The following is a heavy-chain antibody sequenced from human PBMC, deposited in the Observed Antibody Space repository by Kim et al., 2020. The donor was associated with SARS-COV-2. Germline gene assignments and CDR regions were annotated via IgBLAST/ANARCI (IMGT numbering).Heavy chain of an antibody. V-gene: IGHV1-18*01. Sequence: ASVKVSCKASGYTFTSYGISWVRQAPGQGLEWMGWISAYNGNTNYAQKLQGRVTMTTDTSTSTAYMELRSLRSDDTAVYYCARARYYDSSEDAFDIWGQGTMVTVSS. CDR1: GYTFTSYG. CDR3: ARARYYDSSEDAFDI. D-gene: IGHD3-22*01. J-gene: IGHJ3*02. CDR2: ISAYNGNT.